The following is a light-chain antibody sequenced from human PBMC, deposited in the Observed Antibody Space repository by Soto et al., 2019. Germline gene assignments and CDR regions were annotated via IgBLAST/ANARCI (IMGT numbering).Light chain of an antibody. J-gene: IGLJ1*01. CDR2: EVN. CDR1: SRDVSGSNY. V-gene: IGLV2-14*01. CDR3: SSYTSSNTLEV. Sequence: QSALIQPASVSGSPGQSITISCTGTSRDVSGSNYVSWYQHHPHRAPKLLIYEVNYRPSGVSSRFSGSKSGNTASLTISGLQAEDEADYYCSSYTSSNTLEVFGVGTKLTVL.